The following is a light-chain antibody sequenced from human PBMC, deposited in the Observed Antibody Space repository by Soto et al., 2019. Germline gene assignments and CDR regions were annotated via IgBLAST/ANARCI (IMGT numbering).Light chain of an antibody. CDR3: ATWDDSLSGYV. J-gene: IGLJ1*01. Sequence: QSVLTQAPSASGTPGQRVSISCSGNSFNIGSNPVNWYQQLPGTAPKLLMFSNLQRPAGVPDRFSASKSGTSASLAISGLQSEDEADYYCATWDDSLSGYVFGSGTKVTVL. CDR2: SNL. CDR1: SFNIGSNP. V-gene: IGLV1-44*01.